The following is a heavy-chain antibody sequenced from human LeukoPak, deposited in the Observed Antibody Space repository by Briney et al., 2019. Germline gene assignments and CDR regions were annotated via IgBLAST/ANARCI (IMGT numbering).Heavy chain of an antibody. D-gene: IGHD6-13*01. J-gene: IGHJ5*02. V-gene: IGHV1-2*02. CDR2: INPNSGGT. CDR3: ARRYSSSWYNNWFDP. CDR1: GYTFTGYY. Sequence: ASVKVSCKASGYTFTGYYMHWARQAPGQGLEWMGWINPNSGGTNYAQKFQGRVTMTRDTSISTAYMELSRLRSDDTAVYYCARRYSSSWYNNWFDPWGQGTLVTVSS.